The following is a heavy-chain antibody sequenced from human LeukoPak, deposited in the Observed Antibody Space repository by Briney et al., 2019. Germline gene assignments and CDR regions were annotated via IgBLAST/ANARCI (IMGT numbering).Heavy chain of an antibody. D-gene: IGHD3-10*01. CDR1: GFTVSSNY. J-gene: IGHJ4*02. Sequence: GGSLRLSCAASGFTVSSNYMSWVRQAPGKGLEWVSVIYSGGSTYYADFVKGRFTISRDNSKNTLYLQMNSLRAEDTAVYYCASLRFGDHHDYWGQGTLVTVSS. CDR2: IYSGGST. CDR3: ASLRFGDHHDY. V-gene: IGHV3-66*01.